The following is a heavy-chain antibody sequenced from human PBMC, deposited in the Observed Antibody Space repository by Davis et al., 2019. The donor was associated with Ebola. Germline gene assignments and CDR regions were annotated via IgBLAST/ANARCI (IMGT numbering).Heavy chain of an antibody. D-gene: IGHD5-18*01. V-gene: IGHV5-51*01. CDR2: IYPGDSDT. CDR1: GYSFTSYW. Sequence: GGSLRLSCKGSGYSFTSYWIGWVRQMPGKGLEWMGFIYPGDSDTRYSPSFQGQVTISADKSISTAYLQWSSLKASDTAMYYCARLHTAMGIDYWGQGTLVTVSS. CDR3: ARLHTAMGIDY. J-gene: IGHJ4*02.